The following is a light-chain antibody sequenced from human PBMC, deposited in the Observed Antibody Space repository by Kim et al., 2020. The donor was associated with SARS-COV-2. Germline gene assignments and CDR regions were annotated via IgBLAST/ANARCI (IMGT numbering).Light chain of an antibody. CDR1: QSVSSN. Sequence: GSPGERATLSCRARQSVSSNLAWYQQKPGQAPRLLNYGASTRATGIPARFSGSGSGTEFTLTISSLQSEDFAVYYCQQYNNWPPYTFGQGTKLDIK. J-gene: IGKJ2*01. CDR2: GAS. CDR3: QQYNNWPPYT. V-gene: IGKV3-15*01.